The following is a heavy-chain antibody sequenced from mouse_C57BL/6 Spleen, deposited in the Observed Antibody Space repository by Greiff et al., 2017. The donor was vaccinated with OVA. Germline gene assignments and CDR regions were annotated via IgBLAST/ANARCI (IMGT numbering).Heavy chain of an antibody. V-gene: IGHV1-26*01. CDR1: GYTFTDYY. J-gene: IGHJ3*01. D-gene: IGHD4-1*01. CDR2: INPNNGGT. Sequence: EVQLQQSGPELVKPGASVKISCKASGYTFTDYYMNWVKQSHGKSLEWIGDINPNNGGTSYNQKFKGKATLTVDKSSSTAYMELRSLTSEDSAVYYCAGLGRRAWFAYWGQGTLVTVSA. CDR3: AGLGRRAWFAY.